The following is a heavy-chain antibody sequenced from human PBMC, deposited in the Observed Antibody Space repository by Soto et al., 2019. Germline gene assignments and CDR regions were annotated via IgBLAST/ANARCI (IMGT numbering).Heavy chain of an antibody. Sequence: AASVKVSCKASGYTFTSYGISWVRQAPGQGLEWIGWISAYNGNTDYAQKLQGRVTMTTDTSTSTAYMELRSLRSDDTAVYYCAVAVADPQMYYFDSWGQGTLVTVSS. D-gene: IGHD6-19*01. CDR1: GYTFTSYG. CDR2: ISAYNGNT. V-gene: IGHV1-18*01. CDR3: AVAVADPQMYYFDS. J-gene: IGHJ4*02.